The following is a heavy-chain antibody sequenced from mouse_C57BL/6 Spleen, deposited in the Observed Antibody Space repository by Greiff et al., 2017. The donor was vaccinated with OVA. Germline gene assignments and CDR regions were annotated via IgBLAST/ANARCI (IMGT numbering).Heavy chain of an antibody. CDR3: ARSLYGNYPWFAY. V-gene: IGHV1-55*01. CDR1: GYTFTSYW. CDR2: IYPGSGST. J-gene: IGHJ3*01. D-gene: IGHD2-1*01. Sequence: VQLQQSGAELVKPGASVKMSCKASGYTFTSYWITWVKQRPGQGLEWIGDIYPGSGSTNYNEKFKSKATLTVDTSSSTAYMQLSSLTSEDSAVYYCARSLYGNYPWFAYWGQGTLVTVSA.